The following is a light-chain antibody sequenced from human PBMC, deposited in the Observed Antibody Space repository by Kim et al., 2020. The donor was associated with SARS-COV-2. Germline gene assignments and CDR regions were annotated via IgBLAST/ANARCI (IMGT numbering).Light chain of an antibody. J-gene: IGKJ3*01. V-gene: IGKV1-12*01. Sequence: DIQMTQSPSSVSASMGDRVTITCRASQPSSTWLAWYQQKPGKAPKLLVYAASDLQSGVPSRFSGSGSGTEFTLTINGLQPEDVATYSCQQSFSLPLTFGPGTKVDIK. CDR3: QQSFSLPLT. CDR1: QPSSTW. CDR2: AAS.